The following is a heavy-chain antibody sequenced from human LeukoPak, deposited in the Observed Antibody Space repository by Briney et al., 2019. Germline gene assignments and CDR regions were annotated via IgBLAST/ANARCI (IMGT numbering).Heavy chain of an antibody. CDR1: SGSISGGTYY. J-gene: IGHJ5*01. CDR2: VSYSGTT. D-gene: IGHD6-19*01. CDR3: ARHGGYIYLNWFDP. Sequence: SETLSLTCTVSSGSISGGTYYWGWIRRPPGKGLEWIGTVSYSGTTYYKSSLKSRVTISVDTSKNQFSLYLNSVTAADTAVYYCARHGGYIYLNWFDPWGQGTLVTVSS. V-gene: IGHV4-39*01.